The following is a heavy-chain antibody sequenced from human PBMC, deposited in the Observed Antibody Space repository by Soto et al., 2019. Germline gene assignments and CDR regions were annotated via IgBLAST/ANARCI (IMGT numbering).Heavy chain of an antibody. V-gene: IGHV4-59*01. CDR1: GGSISSYY. CDR2: IYYSGST. CDR3: ARVYDSGGMGV. J-gene: IGHJ6*02. D-gene: IGHD4-17*01. Sequence: SETLSLTCTVSGGSISSYYWSWIRQPPGKGLEWIGYIYYSGSTNYNPSPKSRVTISVDTSKNQFSLKLSSVTAADTAVYYCARVYDSGGMGVWGQGTTVTVSS.